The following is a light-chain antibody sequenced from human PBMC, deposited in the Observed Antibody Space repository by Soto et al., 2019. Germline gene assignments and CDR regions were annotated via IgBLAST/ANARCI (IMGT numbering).Light chain of an antibody. CDR1: QSVSSN. V-gene: IGKV3-15*01. J-gene: IGKJ5*01. Sequence: EIVMTQSPATLSVSPGERATLSCRASQSVSSNLAWYQQKPGKAPRLRIYGASTRATGIPARFRGSGSGTEFTLTISSLQSEDFAVSYCQQYNNWPPIIFGQGTRLEIK. CDR2: GAS. CDR3: QQYNNWPPII.